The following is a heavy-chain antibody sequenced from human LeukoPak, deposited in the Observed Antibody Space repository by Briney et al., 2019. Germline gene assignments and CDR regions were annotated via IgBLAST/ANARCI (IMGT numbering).Heavy chain of an antibody. Sequence: SETLSLTCSVSGGSISGYWWSWIRQPAGKGLEFIGRIYTTGRTNYNPSLKSRVSMSVDTSENKFSLELRSVTAADTAVYFCARAGYTISSYRFDYWGQGALVTVSS. CDR3: ARAGYTISSYRFDY. J-gene: IGHJ4*02. V-gene: IGHV4-4*07. CDR2: IYTTGRT. D-gene: IGHD3-16*02. CDR1: GGSISGYW.